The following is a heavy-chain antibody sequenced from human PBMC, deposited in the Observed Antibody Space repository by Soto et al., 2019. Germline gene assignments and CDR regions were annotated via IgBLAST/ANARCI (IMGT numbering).Heavy chain of an antibody. CDR2: IKQDGSEK. Sequence: ESGGGLVQPGGSLRLSCAASGFTFSSYWMSWVRQAPGKGLEWVANIKQDGSEKYYVDSVKGRFTISRDNAKNSLYLQMNSLRAEDTAVYYCARGGYCSGGSCNYFDYWGQGTLVTVSS. V-gene: IGHV3-7*01. D-gene: IGHD2-15*01. CDR1: GFTFSSYW. J-gene: IGHJ4*02. CDR3: ARGGYCSGGSCNYFDY.